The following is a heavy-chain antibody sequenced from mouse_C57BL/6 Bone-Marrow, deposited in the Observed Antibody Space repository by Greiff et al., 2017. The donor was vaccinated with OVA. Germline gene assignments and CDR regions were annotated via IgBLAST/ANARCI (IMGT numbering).Heavy chain of an antibody. J-gene: IGHJ3*01. CDR2: ISSGGSYT. CDR3: ARLGAWFAY. V-gene: IGHV5-6*01. Sequence: EVHLVESGGDLVKPGGSLKLSCAASGFTFSSYGMSWVRQTPDKRLEWVATISSGGSYTYYPDSVKGRFTISRDNAKNTLYLQMSSLKSEDTAMYYCARLGAWFAYWGQGTLVTVSA. CDR1: GFTFSSYG.